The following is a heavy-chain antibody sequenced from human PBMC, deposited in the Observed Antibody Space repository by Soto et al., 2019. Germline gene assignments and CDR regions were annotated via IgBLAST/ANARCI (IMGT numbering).Heavy chain of an antibody. CDR3: VRSYGDPPG. J-gene: IGHJ4*02. D-gene: IGHD2-21*02. V-gene: IGHV3-74*01. Sequence: EVLLVESGGGRVQPGGSLRLSCAASGFPFGGEWMHWVRQAPGKGLMWVSRMNGDGSSIAYADSVKGRFTISRDNAKNTLYLQMYSLRADDTALYYCVRSYGDPPGWGQGTLVIVSS. CDR2: MNGDGSSI. CDR1: GFPFGGEW.